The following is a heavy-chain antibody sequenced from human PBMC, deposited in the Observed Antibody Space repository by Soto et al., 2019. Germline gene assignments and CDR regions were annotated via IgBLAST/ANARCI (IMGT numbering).Heavy chain of an antibody. CDR1: GYAFTTYG. J-gene: IGHJ4*02. CDR2: ISAHNGNT. Sequence: QVHLVQSGAEVKKPGASVKVSCKGSGYAFTTYGITWVRQAPGQGLEWMGWISAHNGNTNYAQKLQGRVTVTRDTSPSKAYMELRSLRADDTAVYYCARGRYGAYWGQGALVTVSS. V-gene: IGHV1-18*01. CDR3: ARGRYGAY. D-gene: IGHD3-10*01.